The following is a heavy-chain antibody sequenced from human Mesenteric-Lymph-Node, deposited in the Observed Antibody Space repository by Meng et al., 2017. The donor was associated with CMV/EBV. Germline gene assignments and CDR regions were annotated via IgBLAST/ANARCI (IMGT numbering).Heavy chain of an antibody. J-gene: IGHJ5*02. CDR3: AKVFWGYCSSTSCSYWFDP. D-gene: IGHD2-2*01. CDR2: ISAYNGNT. V-gene: IGHV1-18*01. CDR1: GYTFTSYV. Sequence: ASVKVSCKASGYTFTSYVISWVRQAPGQGLEWMGWISAYNGNTNYGQKPQGRVTMTTDTSTSTAYMELRSLITDDTAVYYCAKVFWGYCSSTSCSYWFDPWGQGTLVTVSS.